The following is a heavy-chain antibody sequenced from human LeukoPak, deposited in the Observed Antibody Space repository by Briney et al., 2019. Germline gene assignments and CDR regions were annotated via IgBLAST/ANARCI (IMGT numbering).Heavy chain of an antibody. CDR3: AAGRGYCSSTSCYRFADWFDP. CDR1: GGTVSSYA. Sequence: ASVKVSCKASGGTVSSYAISWVRQAPGQGLEWMGGIFPIFGTANYAQKFQGRVTITTDESTSTAYMELSSLRSEDTAVYYCAAGRGYCSSTSCYRFADWFDPWGREPWSPSPQ. CDR2: IFPIFGTA. V-gene: IGHV1-69*05. J-gene: IGHJ5*02. D-gene: IGHD2-2*01.